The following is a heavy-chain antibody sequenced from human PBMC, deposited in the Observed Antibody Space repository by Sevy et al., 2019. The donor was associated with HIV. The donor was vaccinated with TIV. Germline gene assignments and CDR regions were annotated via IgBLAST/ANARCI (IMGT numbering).Heavy chain of an antibody. J-gene: IGHJ5*02. CDR3: ALVVVAAVLFDP. CDR2: INPNSGGT. V-gene: IGHV1-2*02. Sequence: ASVKVSCKASGYTFTGYYMHWVRQAPGQGLEWMGWINPNSGGTNYAQKFQGRVTMTRDTSISTAYMELGRLGSDDTAVYYCALVVVAAVLFDPWGQGTLVTVSS. D-gene: IGHD2-15*01. CDR1: GYTFTGYY.